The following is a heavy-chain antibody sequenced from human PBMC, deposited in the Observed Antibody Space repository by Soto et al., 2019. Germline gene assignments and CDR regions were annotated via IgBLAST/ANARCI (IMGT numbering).Heavy chain of an antibody. D-gene: IGHD2-2*02. CDR1: GDSVSSNSAA. CDR3: AGCSSTSCYTGFFYGMDV. CDR2: TYYRSKWYN. J-gene: IGHJ6*02. Sequence: TLSLTCVISGDSVSSNSAAWNWIRQSPSRGLEWLGRTYYRSKWYNDYAVSVKSRITINPGTSKNQFSLQLNSVTPEDTAVYYCAGCSSTSCYTGFFYGMDVWGQGTTVTVSS. V-gene: IGHV6-1*01.